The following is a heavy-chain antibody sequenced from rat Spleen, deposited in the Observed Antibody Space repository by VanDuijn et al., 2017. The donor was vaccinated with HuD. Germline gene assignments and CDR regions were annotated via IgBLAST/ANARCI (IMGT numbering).Heavy chain of an antibody. CDR1: GFTFSDYA. J-gene: IGHJ2*01. Sequence: EVQLVESDGGLVQPGRSLKLSCAASGFTFSDYAMAWVRQAPKKGLEWVATIIYDGSSTYYRDSVKGRFTISRDNAKSTLYLQMDSLRSEDTATYYCARHNSGYGVMDAWGQGVMVTVSS. CDR2: IIYDGSST. V-gene: IGHV5-17*01. D-gene: IGHD4-3*01. CDR3: ARHNSGYGVMDA.